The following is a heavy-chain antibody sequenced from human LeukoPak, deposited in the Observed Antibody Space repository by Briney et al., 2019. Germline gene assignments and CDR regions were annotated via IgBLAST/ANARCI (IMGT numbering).Heavy chain of an antibody. J-gene: IGHJ4*02. D-gene: IGHD2-2*02. CDR2: IYTSGST. Sequence: SETLSLTCTVSGGSISSGDYYWSWIRQPAGKGLEWIGRIYTSGSTSYNPSLKSRVTMSVDTSKNQFSLKLSSVTAADTAVYYCARGGDCSSTSCYKPHPFDYWGQGTLVTVSS. CDR3: ARGGDCSSTSCYKPHPFDY. CDR1: GGSISSGDYY. V-gene: IGHV4-61*02.